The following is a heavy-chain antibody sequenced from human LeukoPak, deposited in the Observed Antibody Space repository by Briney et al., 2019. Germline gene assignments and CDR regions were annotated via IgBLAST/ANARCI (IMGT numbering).Heavy chain of an antibody. J-gene: IGHJ4*02. CDR1: GYSMSSGYY. V-gene: IGHV4-38-2*02. Sequence: SETLSLTCTVSGYSMSSGYYWGWIRQPPERGLEWIGGMYHTGSTYYNPSLKSRVTISVDTSKNQFSLKLSSVTAADTAVYYCARVGSGVVIIEDSGYWGQGTLVTVSS. CDR2: MYHTGST. CDR3: ARVGSGVVIIEDSGY. D-gene: IGHD3-3*01.